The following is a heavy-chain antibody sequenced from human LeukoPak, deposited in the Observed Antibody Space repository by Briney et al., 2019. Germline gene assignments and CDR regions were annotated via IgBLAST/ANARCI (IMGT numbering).Heavy chain of an antibody. J-gene: IGHJ6*03. CDR3: ARDRYCSSTSCGYYYYYYMDV. Sequence: SETLSLTCAVYGESLSAYYWSWIRQTPGKGLEWIAQINHSGGADYNPSLKSRVTTSVDTSKNQFSLKLSSVTAADTAVYYCARDRYCSSTSCGYYYYYYMDVWGKGTTVTVSS. CDR2: INHSGGA. D-gene: IGHD2-2*01. CDR1: GESLSAYY. V-gene: IGHV4-34*01.